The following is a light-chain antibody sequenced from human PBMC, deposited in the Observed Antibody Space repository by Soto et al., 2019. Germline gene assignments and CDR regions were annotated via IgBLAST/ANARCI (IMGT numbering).Light chain of an antibody. CDR3: QQSYSTPLGLT. V-gene: IGKV3-20*01. J-gene: IGKJ4*01. CDR1: QSVSSSY. Sequence: EIVLTQSPGTLSLSPGERATLSCRASQSVSSSYLAWYQQKPGQAPRPLIYGASSRAIGIPDRFSGSGSGTDFTLTISSLQPEDFATYYCQQSYSTPLGLTFGGGTKVEIK. CDR2: GAS.